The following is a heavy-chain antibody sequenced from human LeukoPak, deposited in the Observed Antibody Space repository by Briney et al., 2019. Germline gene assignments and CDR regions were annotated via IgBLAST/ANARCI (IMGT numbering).Heavy chain of an antibody. Sequence: GGSLRLSCAASGFTFSSYWMHWVRQAPGKGLVCVSRINSDGSSTNYADSVKGRFTISRDNAKNTLYLQMNSPRAEDTAVYYCARPTSYCSGGSCYHYDAFDIWGQGTMVTVSS. D-gene: IGHD2-15*01. CDR3: ARPTSYCSGGSCYHYDAFDI. V-gene: IGHV3-74*01. CDR1: GFTFSSYW. CDR2: INSDGSST. J-gene: IGHJ3*02.